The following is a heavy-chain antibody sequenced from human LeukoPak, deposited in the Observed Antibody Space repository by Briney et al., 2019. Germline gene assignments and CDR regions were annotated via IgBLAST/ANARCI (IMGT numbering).Heavy chain of an antibody. CDR3: ARDVVSSSSWYYYYYGMDV. CDR2: IIPIFGTA. CDR1: EGTFSSYA. Sequence: GASVKVSCKASEGTFSSYAISWVRQAPGQGLEWMGGIIPIFGTANYAQKFQGRVTITADKSTSTAYMELSSLRSEDTAVYYCARDVVSSSSWYYYYYGMDVWGKGTTVTVSS. D-gene: IGHD6-13*01. V-gene: IGHV1-69*06. J-gene: IGHJ6*04.